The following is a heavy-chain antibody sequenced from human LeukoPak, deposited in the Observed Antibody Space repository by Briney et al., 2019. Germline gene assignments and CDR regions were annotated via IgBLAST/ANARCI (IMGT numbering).Heavy chain of an antibody. Sequence: GGSLRLSCAASGFTFSSYGMHWVRQAPGKGLEWVAVISDDGANKYYANSVKGRFTISRDNSKNTLCLQMDSLRAEDTAVYYCAKNRPVTTRAPFDYWGQGTLVTVSS. J-gene: IGHJ4*02. CDR3: AKNRPVTTRAPFDY. D-gene: IGHD4-17*01. CDR1: GFTFSSYG. CDR2: ISDDGANK. V-gene: IGHV3-30*18.